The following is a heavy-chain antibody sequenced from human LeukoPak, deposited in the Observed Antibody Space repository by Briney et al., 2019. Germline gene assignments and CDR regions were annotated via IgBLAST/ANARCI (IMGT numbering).Heavy chain of an antibody. Sequence: SETLSLTCTVSGGSISSSSYYWGWIRQPPGKGLEWIGSIYYSGSTYYNPSLKSRVTISVNTSKNQFSLKLSSVTAADTAVYYRARCDGQQLVPFFDYWGQGTLVTVSS. J-gene: IGHJ4*02. CDR1: GGSISSSSYY. D-gene: IGHD6-13*01. V-gene: IGHV4-39*07. CDR3: ARCDGQQLVPFFDY. CDR2: IYYSGST.